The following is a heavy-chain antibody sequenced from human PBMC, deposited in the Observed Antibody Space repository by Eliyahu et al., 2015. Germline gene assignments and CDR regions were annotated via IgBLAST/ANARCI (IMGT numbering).Heavy chain of an antibody. CDR2: ISFDGIHK. Sequence: QVQLVESGGGVVQPGRSLRLSCAASXFXISPYAIHWVRQAPGKGLEWVAAISFDGIHKNFADSVKGRFAISRDNSKNTLFLQMNSLRPEDTAVYYCVRDTGDSIKGYNLFDSWGQGTLVAVS. CDR3: VRDTGDSIKGYNLFDS. V-gene: IGHV3-30*09. J-gene: IGHJ4*02. CDR1: XFXISPYA. D-gene: IGHD5-24*01.